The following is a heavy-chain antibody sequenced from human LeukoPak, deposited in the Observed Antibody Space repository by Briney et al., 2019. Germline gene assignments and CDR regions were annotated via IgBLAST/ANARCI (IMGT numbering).Heavy chain of an antibody. Sequence: VASVKVSCTASGYTFTSYYMHWVRQAPGQGLEWMGIINPRGASTTYAQKFQGRLTMTRDTSTSTVYMELSSLRSEDTAVYYCATWGSSSSPLPSMDVWGQGTTVTVSS. CDR1: GYTFTSYY. J-gene: IGHJ6*02. CDR3: ATWGSSSSPLPSMDV. CDR2: INPRGAST. V-gene: IGHV1-46*01. D-gene: IGHD6-13*01.